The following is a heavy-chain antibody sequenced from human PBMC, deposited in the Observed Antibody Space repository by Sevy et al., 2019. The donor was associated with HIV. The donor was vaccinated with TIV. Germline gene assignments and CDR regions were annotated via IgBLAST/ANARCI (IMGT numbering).Heavy chain of an antibody. V-gene: IGHV1-2*02. CDR2: INPNSGGT. D-gene: IGHD3-3*01. Sequence: ASVKVSCKASGYTFTGYYMHWVRQAPGQELESMGWINPNSGGTNYAQKFQGRVTMTRDTSISTAYMELSRLRSDDTAVYYCARDEIFALSDPLPSFDYWGQGTLVTVSS. CDR3: ARDEIFALSDPLPSFDY. J-gene: IGHJ4*02. CDR1: GYTFTGYY.